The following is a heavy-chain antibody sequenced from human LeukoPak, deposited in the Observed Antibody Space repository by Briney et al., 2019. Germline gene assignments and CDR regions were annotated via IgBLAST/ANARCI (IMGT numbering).Heavy chain of an antibody. D-gene: IGHD6-13*01. J-gene: IGHJ5*02. Sequence: PGGSLRLSCAASGFTFSNYAMSWVRQAPGKGLEWVSATSGSGGSTYYADSVKGRFTISIDNSKNTLYLQMNSLRAEDTAVYYCAKVADSSSWYRFDPWGQGTLVTVSS. V-gene: IGHV3-23*01. CDR1: GFTFSNYA. CDR3: AKVADSSSWYRFDP. CDR2: TSGSGGST.